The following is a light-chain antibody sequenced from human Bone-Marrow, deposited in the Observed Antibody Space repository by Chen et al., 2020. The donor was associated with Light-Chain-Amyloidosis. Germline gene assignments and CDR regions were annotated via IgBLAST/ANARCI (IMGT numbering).Light chain of an antibody. CDR3: QSADSSGTYEVI. CDR2: RDT. V-gene: IGLV3-25*03. Sequence: SYELTQPPSVSVSPGQTARITCSGDDLPTKYAYWYQQKPGQAPVLVIHRDTERPSGISERFSGSSSGTKATLTISGVQAEDEADYHCQSADSSGTYEVIFGGGTKLTAL. J-gene: IGLJ2*01. CDR1: DLPTKY.